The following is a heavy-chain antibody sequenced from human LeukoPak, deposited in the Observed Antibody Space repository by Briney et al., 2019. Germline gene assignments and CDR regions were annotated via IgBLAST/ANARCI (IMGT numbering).Heavy chain of an antibody. CDR1: GVSISSYC. CDR3: ARTRRDGYNYVAFDI. V-gene: IGHV4-59*01. CDR2: IYYSGST. D-gene: IGHD5-24*01. Sequence: SETLSLTCTASGVSISSYCWSWVRQPPGKGLEWIGYIYYSGSTNYNPSLKSRVTISVDTSKNQFSLKLSSVTAADTAVYYCARTRRDGYNYVAFDIWGQGTMVTVSS. J-gene: IGHJ3*02.